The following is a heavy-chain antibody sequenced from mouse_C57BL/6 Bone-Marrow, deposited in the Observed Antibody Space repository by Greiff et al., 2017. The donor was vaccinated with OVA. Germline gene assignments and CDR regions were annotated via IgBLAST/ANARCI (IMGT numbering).Heavy chain of an antibody. Sequence: LVEPGASVKIPCKASGYTFTDYNMDWVRQSHGKSLEWIGDIHPNNGGTIYNQKFKGNATLTVDKFSSAANMELRSLTSGDTEVYDWERGRRGYGSPYYFDYWGQGTTLTVSS. J-gene: IGHJ2*01. CDR1: GYTFTDYN. D-gene: IGHD1-1*01. CDR3: ERGRRGYGSPYYFDY. V-gene: IGHV1-18*01. CDR2: IHPNNGGT.